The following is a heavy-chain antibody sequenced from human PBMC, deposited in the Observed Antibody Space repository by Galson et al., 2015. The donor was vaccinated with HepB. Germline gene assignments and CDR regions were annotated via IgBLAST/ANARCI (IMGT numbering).Heavy chain of an antibody. V-gene: IGHV1-18*01. CDR1: GYTFTSYG. J-gene: IGHJ3*02. CDR3: ARTYYYDSSGYYLGAFDI. Sequence: SVKVSCKASGYTFTSYGISWVRQAPGQGLEWMGWISAYNGNTNYAQKLQGRVTMTTDTSTSTAYMELRSLRSDDTAVYYCARTYYYDSSGYYLGAFDIWGQGTMVTVSS. CDR2: ISAYNGNT. D-gene: IGHD3-22*01.